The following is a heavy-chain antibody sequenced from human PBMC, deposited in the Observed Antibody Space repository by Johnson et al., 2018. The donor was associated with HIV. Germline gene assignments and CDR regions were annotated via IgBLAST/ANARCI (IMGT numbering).Heavy chain of an antibody. Sequence: VQLVESGGGLVQPGGSLRLSCAASGFTFSSYWMSWVRQAPGQGLEWVANLKQDGSEKYYVDSVKGRFTISRDNAKNSLYLQMNSLRAEDTAVYYCARWGPYGGEDAFDIWGQGTMVTVSS. CDR3: ARWGPYGGEDAFDI. J-gene: IGHJ3*02. V-gene: IGHV3-7*01. CDR2: LKQDGSEK. D-gene: IGHD4-23*01. CDR1: GFTFSSYW.